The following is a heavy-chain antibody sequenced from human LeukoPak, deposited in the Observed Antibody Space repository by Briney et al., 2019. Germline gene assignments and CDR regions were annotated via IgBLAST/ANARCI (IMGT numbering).Heavy chain of an antibody. V-gene: IGHV3-30*18. CDR2: ISYDGSNK. CDR3: AKSYSSGWATPFDY. Sequence: GGSLRLSCAASGFTFSSYGMHWVRQAPGKGLEWVAVISYDGSNKYYADSVKGRFTISRDNSKNTLYLQMNSLRAEDTAVYYWAKSYSSGWATPFDYCGQGTLVTVSP. D-gene: IGHD6-19*01. J-gene: IGHJ4*02. CDR1: GFTFSSYG.